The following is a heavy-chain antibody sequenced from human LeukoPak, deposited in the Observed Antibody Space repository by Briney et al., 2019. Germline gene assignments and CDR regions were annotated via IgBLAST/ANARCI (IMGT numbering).Heavy chain of an antibody. CDR2: INPNSGGT. Sequence: ASVKASCKASGYTFTGYYMHWVRQAPGQGLEWMGWINPNSGGTNYAQKFQGRVTMTRDTSISTAYMELSRLRSDDTAVYYCARVVHEYYYYGMDVWGQGTTVTVSS. J-gene: IGHJ6*02. CDR3: ARVVHEYYYYGMDV. CDR1: GYTFTGYY. V-gene: IGHV1-2*02.